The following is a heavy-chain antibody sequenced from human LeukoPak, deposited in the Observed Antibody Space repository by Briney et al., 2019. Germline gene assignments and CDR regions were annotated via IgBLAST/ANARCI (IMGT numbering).Heavy chain of an antibody. Sequence: GGSLRLSCVASGFTFSTYGMHWVRQAPGKGLEWVGLISDDGRIDYYADSVKGRFTVSRDNSKDTLYLQMNSLRPEDSAVYYCSTEISSPERGPPLVFDIWGQGTMVAVPS. CDR3: STEISSPERGPPLVFDI. J-gene: IGHJ3*02. CDR2: ISDDGRID. D-gene: IGHD6-6*01. CDR1: GFTFSTYG. V-gene: IGHV3-30*03.